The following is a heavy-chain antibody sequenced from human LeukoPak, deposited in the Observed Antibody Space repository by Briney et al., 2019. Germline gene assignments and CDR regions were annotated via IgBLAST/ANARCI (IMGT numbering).Heavy chain of an antibody. D-gene: IGHD3-3*01. CDR1: GYTFTSYG. CDR3: ARDERDDFWSGGHGAFDI. J-gene: IGHJ3*02. Sequence: ASVKVSCKASGYTFTSYGISWLRQAPGQGLEWMGWISAYNGNTNYAQKLQGRVTMTTDTSTSTAYMELRSLRSDDTAVYYCARDERDDFWSGGHGAFDIWGQGTMVTVSS. CDR2: ISAYNGNT. V-gene: IGHV1-18*01.